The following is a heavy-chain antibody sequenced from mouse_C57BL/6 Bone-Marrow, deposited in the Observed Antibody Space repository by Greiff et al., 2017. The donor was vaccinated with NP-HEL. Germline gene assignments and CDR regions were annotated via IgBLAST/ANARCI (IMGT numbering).Heavy chain of an antibody. CDR2: IDPSDSYT. J-gene: IGHJ4*01. Sequence: QVQLQQPGAELVMPGASVKLSCKASGYTFPSYWMHWVKQRPGQGLEWIGEIDPSDSYTNYNQKFKGKSTLTVDKSSSTAYMQLSSLTSEDSAVYYCAREGDYYGSSYIYAMDYWGQGTSVTVSS. CDR3: AREGDYYGSSYIYAMDY. V-gene: IGHV1-69*01. D-gene: IGHD1-1*01. CDR1: GYTFPSYW.